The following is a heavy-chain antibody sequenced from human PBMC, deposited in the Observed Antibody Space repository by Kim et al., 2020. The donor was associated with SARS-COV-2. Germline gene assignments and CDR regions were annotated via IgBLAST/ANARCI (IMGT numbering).Heavy chain of an antibody. Sequence: TYYNPSLKSRVTISVDTSKNQFSRKLSSVTAADTAVYYCARGGYGDYVYWGQGTLVTVSS. CDR2: T. J-gene: IGHJ4*02. D-gene: IGHD4-17*01. V-gene: IGHV4-31*02. CDR3: ARGGYGDYVY.